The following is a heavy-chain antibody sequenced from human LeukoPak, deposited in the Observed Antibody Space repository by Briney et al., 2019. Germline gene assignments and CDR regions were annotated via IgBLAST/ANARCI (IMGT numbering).Heavy chain of an antibody. CDR2: IYPGDSDT. D-gene: IGHD3-22*01. Sequence: GESLKISCKGSGYTFSSYWIGWVRQMPGKGLEWMGIIYPGDSDTRYSPSFQGQVTISADKSISTAYLQWTSLKASDTAMYYCARARDSRLFDYWGQGTLVTVSS. CDR3: ARARDSRLFDY. J-gene: IGHJ4*02. V-gene: IGHV5-51*01. CDR1: GYTFSSYW.